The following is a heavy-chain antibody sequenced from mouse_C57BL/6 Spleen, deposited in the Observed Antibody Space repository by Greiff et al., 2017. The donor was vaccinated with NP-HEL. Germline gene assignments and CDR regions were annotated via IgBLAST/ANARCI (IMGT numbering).Heavy chain of an antibody. J-gene: IGHJ2*01. CDR2: INPSTGGT. V-gene: IGHV1-42*01. Sequence: EVQLQQSGPELVKPGASVKISCKASGYSFTGYYMNWVKQSPEKSLEWIGEINPSTGGTTYNQKFKAKATLTVDKSSSTAYMQLKSLTSEDSAVYYCARRDYYGSSYGDDYWGQGTTLTVSS. CDR3: ARRDYYGSSYGDDY. D-gene: IGHD1-1*01. CDR1: GYSFTGYY.